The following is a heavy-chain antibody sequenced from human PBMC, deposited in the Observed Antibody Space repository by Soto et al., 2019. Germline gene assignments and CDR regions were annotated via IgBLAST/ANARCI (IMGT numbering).Heavy chain of an antibody. CDR3: ARDLRGSCTTDECFYFDF. CDR1: GFTLSSHG. CDR2: IRGDNGDT. Sequence: QVQLAQSGAEVKRPGASVRVSCKASGFTLSSHGISWVRQAPGQGLEWMGWIRGDNGDTNNAQKFQGRITMTTDTFTDTAYMELRSLRSDDTALYYCARDLRGSCTTDECFYFDFWGQGTLVTVSS. D-gene: IGHD2-8*01. V-gene: IGHV1-18*04. J-gene: IGHJ4*02.